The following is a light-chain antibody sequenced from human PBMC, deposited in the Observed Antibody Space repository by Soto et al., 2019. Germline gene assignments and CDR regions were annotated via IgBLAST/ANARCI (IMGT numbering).Light chain of an antibody. CDR2: TAS. V-gene: IGKV1-5*03. J-gene: IGKJ1*01. CDR3: QHYNSYSEA. Sequence: DIQMTQSPSTLSGSVGDRVTITCRASQTISSWLAWYQQKPGHAPKLLIYTASTLKSAVPSRFSGSGSGTEFTLTIRSLQPDDFATYYCQHYNSYSEAFGQGTKVDI. CDR1: QTISSW.